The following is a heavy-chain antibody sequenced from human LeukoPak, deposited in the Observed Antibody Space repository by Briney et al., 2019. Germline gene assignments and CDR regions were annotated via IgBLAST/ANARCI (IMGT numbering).Heavy chain of an antibody. D-gene: IGHD6-13*01. CDR2: IWYDGSNK. Sequence: GGSLRLSCAASGFTFSSYGMHWVRQAPGKGLEWVAVIWYDGSNKYYADSVKGRFTISRDNSKNTLYLQMNSLRAEDTAVYYRARDRGSSWFYFDYWGQGTLVTVSS. CDR1: GFTFSSYG. J-gene: IGHJ4*02. V-gene: IGHV3-33*01. CDR3: ARDRGSSWFYFDY.